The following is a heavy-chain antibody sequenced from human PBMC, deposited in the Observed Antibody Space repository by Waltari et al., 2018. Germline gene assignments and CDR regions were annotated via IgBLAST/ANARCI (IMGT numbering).Heavy chain of an antibody. CDR2: MNPNSGNT. V-gene: IGHV1-8*03. CDR1: GYTFPSSD. CDR3: ARGPPRANRHKYDY. Sequence: QVQLVQSGAEVKKPGASVKVSCKGSGYTFPSSDIKWVAQATGQGLEWMGWMNPNSGNTGYAQKFQGRVTITRNTSISTAYMELSSLRSEDTAVYYCARGPPRANRHKYDYWGQGTLVTVSS. J-gene: IGHJ4*02.